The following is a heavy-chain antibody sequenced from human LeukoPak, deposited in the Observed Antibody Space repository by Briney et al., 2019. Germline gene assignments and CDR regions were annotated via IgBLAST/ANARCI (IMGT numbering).Heavy chain of an antibody. V-gene: IGHV3-23*01. CDR3: AKKTKVGAFDY. CDR2: ISGSGGST. CDR1: GFTFSSRW. J-gene: IGHJ4*02. Sequence: GGSLRLSCAASGFTFSSRWMGWVRQAPGKGLEWVSAISGSGGSTYYADSAKGRFTISRDNSKNTLYLQMNSLRAEDTAVYYCAKKTKVGAFDYWGQGTLVTVSS. D-gene: IGHD1-26*01.